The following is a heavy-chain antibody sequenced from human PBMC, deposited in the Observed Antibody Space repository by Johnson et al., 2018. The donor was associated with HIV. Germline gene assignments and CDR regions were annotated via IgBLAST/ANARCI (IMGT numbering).Heavy chain of an antibody. D-gene: IGHD3-22*01. V-gene: IGHV3-20*04. CDR3: ARGVSSGYYSNAFDS. CDR1: GFTFDDYG. CDR2: INWNGGST. J-gene: IGHJ3*02. Sequence: VQLVESGGGVVRPGGSLRLSCAASGFTFDDYGMSWVRQAPGKGLEWVSGINWNGGSTGYADSVKGRFTISRDSAKNYLYLQMNSLRAEDTALYYCARGVSSGYYSNAFDSWGQGTMVTVSS.